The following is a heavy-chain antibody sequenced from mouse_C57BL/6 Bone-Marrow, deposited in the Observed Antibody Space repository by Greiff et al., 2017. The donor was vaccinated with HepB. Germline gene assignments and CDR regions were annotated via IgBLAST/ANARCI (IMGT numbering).Heavy chain of an antibody. CDR1: GYTFTSYW. J-gene: IGHJ1*03. Sequence: PGAALVKPGASVKMSCKASGYTFTSYWITWVKQRPGQGLEWIGDIYPGSGSTNYNEKFKSKATLTVDTSSSTAYMQLSSLTSEDSAVYYCAADGYYLWYFDVWGTGTTVTVFS. D-gene: IGHD2-3*01. V-gene: IGHV1-55*01. CDR3: AADGYYLWYFDV. CDR2: IYPGSGST.